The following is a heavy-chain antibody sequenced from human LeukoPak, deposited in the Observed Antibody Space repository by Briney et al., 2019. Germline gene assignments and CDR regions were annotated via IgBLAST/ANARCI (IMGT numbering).Heavy chain of an antibody. CDR2: ISYDGSNK. J-gene: IGHJ6*02. D-gene: IGHD4-17*01. CDR3: AKDQPDYGEYYYYGMDV. CDR1: GFTFSSYG. Sequence: GGSLRLSCAASGFTFSSYGMHWVRQAPGKGLEWVAVISYDGSNKYYADSVKSRFTISRDNSKNTLYLQMNSLRAEDTAVYYCAKDQPDYGEYYYYGMDVWGQGTTVTVSS. V-gene: IGHV3-30*18.